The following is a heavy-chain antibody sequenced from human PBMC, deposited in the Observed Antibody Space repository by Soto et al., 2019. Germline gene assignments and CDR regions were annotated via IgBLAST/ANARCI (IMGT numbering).Heavy chain of an antibody. Sequence: ASVKVSCKASGYTFTSYDINWVRQATGQGLEWMGWMNPNSGNTGYAQKFQGRVTMTRNTSISTAYMELSSLRSEDTAVYYCARGGNSGYAYYYYGMDVWGQGTTVTVSS. V-gene: IGHV1-8*01. CDR1: GYTFTSYD. CDR2: MNPNSGNT. CDR3: ARGGNSGYAYYYYGMDV. D-gene: IGHD5-12*01. J-gene: IGHJ6*02.